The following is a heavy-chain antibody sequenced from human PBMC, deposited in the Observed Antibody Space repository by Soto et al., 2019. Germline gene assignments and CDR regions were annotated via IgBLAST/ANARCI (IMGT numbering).Heavy chain of an antibody. CDR2: ISLDGSVT. J-gene: IGHJ4*02. V-gene: IGHV3-74*01. Sequence: EVQLVDSGGGLVQPGGSLRLSCASSGFTFSTYWMHWVRQAPGKGLVWVSRISLDGSVTEYADSVKGRFTITSDNAKNTLHLQMNSLRAEDTAVYYCGRDYYSTVLYWGQGTPVTVSS. CDR1: GFTFSTYW. D-gene: IGHD4-4*01. CDR3: GRDYYSTVLY.